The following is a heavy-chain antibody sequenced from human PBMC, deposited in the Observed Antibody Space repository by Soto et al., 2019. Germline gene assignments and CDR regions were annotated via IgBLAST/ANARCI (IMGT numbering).Heavy chain of an antibody. CDR2: IIPIFGTA. V-gene: IGHV1-69*01. J-gene: IGHJ6*02. Sequence: QVQLVQSGAEVKKPGSSVKVSCKASGGTFSSYAISWVRHAPGQGLEWMGGIIPIFGTANYAQKFQGRVTITADESTSTAYMELSSLRSEDTAVYYCARAVLCSSTSCYTGYYYYGMDVWGQGTTVTVSS. CDR3: ARAVLCSSTSCYTGYYYYGMDV. D-gene: IGHD2-2*02. CDR1: GGTFSSYA.